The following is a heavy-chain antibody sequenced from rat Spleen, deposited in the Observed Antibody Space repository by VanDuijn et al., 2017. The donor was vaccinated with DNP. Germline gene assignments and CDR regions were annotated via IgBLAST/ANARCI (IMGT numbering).Heavy chain of an antibody. CDR3: ARSRLPGYYPFAC. V-gene: IGHV5-31*01. Sequence: EVQLVESGGGPVQPGRSLKLSCVASGFIFSNYWMTWIRQAPTKGLEWVASISYEGVNTYYRDSVKGRFTISRDNAKATLYLQMDSLRSEDTATYYCARSRLPGYYPFACWGQGTLVTVSS. J-gene: IGHJ3*01. CDR2: ISYEGVNT. CDR1: GFIFSNYW. D-gene: IGHD1-4*01.